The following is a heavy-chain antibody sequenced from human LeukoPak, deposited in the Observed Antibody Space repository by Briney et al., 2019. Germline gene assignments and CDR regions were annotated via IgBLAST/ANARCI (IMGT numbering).Heavy chain of an antibody. CDR1: GYIFSNYR. CDR2: INPGNSDT. Sequence: GESLKISCQGSGYIFSNYRIGWVRQMPGKSLEWMGLINPGNSDTRSSPSFQGQVTFSADKSINTAYLQWSSLKASDTAMYYCARHKSDAPMTHHFDYWGRGTLVTASS. V-gene: IGHV5-51*01. J-gene: IGHJ4*02. D-gene: IGHD3-22*01. CDR3: ARHKSDAPMTHHFDY.